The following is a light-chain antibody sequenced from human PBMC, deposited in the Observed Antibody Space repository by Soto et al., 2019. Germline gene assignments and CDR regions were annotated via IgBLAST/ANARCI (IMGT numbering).Light chain of an antibody. CDR3: QQSSSNPLT. J-gene: IGKJ4*01. V-gene: IGKV1-39*01. CDR2: SAS. CDR1: QSISSY. Sequence: DIQMTQSPSSLSASVGDRVTITCRASQSISSYLNWYQQKPGKAPNLLIYSASKLHSGVPSRFSGSGSWTDFTLIISSLQPEDFATYYWQQSSSNPLTFGGGTRV.